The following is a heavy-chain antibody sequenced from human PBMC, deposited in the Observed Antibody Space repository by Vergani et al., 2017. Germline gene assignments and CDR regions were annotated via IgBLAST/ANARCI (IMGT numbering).Heavy chain of an antibody. V-gene: IGHV3-30*02. Sequence: QVQLVESGGGVVQPGGSLRLSCAASGFTFRSYGIHWVRQAPGKGLEWVAFIQYDAGNKYYADSVKSRFTISRDNSKNTLYLQMNSLRAEDTAVYYCAKDFAHFLTGLSPFGYFDYWGQGILVTVSS. CDR3: AKDFAHFLTGLSPFGYFDY. CDR2: IQYDAGNK. J-gene: IGHJ4*02. D-gene: IGHD3/OR15-3a*01. CDR1: GFTFRSYG.